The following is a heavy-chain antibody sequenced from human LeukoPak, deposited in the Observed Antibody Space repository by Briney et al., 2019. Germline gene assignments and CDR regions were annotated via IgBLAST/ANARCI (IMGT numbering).Heavy chain of an antibody. Sequence: GGSRRPSCAASGFTFSSYGMHWVRQAPGKGLEWVAVIWYDGSNKYYADSVKGRFTISRDNSKNTLYLQMNSLRAEDTAVYYCARDGSSGWYWVDYWGQGTLVTVSS. J-gene: IGHJ4*02. CDR1: GFTFSSYG. CDR2: IWYDGSNK. D-gene: IGHD6-19*01. V-gene: IGHV3-33*01. CDR3: ARDGSSGWYWVDY.